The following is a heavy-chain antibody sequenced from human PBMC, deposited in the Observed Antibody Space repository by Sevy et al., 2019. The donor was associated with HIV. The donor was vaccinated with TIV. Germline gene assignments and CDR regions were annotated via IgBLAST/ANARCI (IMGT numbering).Heavy chain of an antibody. CDR3: ARDRGGNSYGYDYGMDV. V-gene: IGHV4-30-2*01. J-gene: IGHJ6*02. CDR2: IYHSGST. D-gene: IGHD5-18*01. Sequence: SETLSLTCAVSGGSISSGGYSWSWIRQPPGKGLEWIGYIYHSGSTYYNPSLKSRVTISVDRSKNQFSLKLSSVTAADTAVYYCARDRGGNSYGYDYGMDVWGQGTTVTVSS. CDR1: GGSISSGGYS.